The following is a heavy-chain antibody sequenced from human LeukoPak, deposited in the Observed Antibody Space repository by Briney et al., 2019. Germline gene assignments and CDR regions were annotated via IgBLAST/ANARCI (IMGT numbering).Heavy chain of an antibody. Sequence: SETLSLTCTVSGGSISSGSYYWGWIRQPPGKGLEWIGYIYHSGSTYYNPSLKSRVTISVDRSKNQFSLKLSSVTAADTAVYYCARGRSDYYDSSGYRDDAFDIWGQGTMVTVSS. V-gene: IGHV4-30-2*01. CDR1: GGSISSGSYY. CDR3: ARGRSDYYDSSGYRDDAFDI. J-gene: IGHJ3*02. D-gene: IGHD3-22*01. CDR2: IYHSGST.